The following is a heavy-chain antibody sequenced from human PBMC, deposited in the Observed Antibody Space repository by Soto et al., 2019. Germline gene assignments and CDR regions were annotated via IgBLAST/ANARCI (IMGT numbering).Heavy chain of an antibody. J-gene: IGHJ4*02. CDR3: MRWHESGGY. D-gene: IGHD5-12*01. V-gene: IGHV4-59*08. CDR1: GGSISGYY. CDR2: MYYSGNT. Sequence: PSETLSLTCTVTGGSISGYYCSWIRQPPGKGLEFIGFMYYSGNTIYNPSLKSRVTMSVDASKNQFSLRLSSVTAADTAIYYCMRWHESGGYWGQGILVTVSS.